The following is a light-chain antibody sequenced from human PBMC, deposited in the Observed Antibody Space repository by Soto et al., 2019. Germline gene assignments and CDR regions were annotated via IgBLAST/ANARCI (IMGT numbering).Light chain of an antibody. J-gene: IGKJ1*01. CDR2: DAS. CDR1: QSVSSY. Sequence: EIVLTQSPATLSLSPGERATLSCRASQSVSSYLAWYQQKPGQAPRLLIYDASTRATGVPDRFSGSESGTEFTLTISSLQSEDFAVYYCQQYKGTFGQGTKVDIK. V-gene: IGKV3-11*01. CDR3: QQYKGT.